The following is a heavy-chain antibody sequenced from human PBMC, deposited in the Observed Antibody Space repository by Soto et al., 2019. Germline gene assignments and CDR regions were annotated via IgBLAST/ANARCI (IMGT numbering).Heavy chain of an antibody. V-gene: IGHV3-64D*06. CDR1: GFAFSSYA. Sequence: GGSLRLSCAASGFAFSSYAMHWVRQAPGKGLEYVSAISSNGGSTYYADSVKGRFTISRDNSKNTLYLQMSSLRAEDTAVYYCVKDQGGYSGYVFDYWGQGTLVTVSS. J-gene: IGHJ4*02. CDR3: VKDQGGYSGYVFDY. CDR2: ISSNGGST. D-gene: IGHD5-12*01.